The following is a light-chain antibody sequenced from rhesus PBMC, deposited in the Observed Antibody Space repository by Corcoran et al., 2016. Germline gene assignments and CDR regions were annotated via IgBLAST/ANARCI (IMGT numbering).Light chain of an antibody. Sequence: DIQMTQSPSSLSASVGDKVTFTCHASQAISSWLAWYQQQPGKAPRPLIYVASSLQSGVPSRCSGSGYGTDYTLTISSLQPEDIATYYCQQYVELPLTFGGGTKAESK. CDR2: VAS. CDR1: QAISSW. J-gene: IGKJ4*01. CDR3: QQYVELPLT. V-gene: IGKV1-19*01.